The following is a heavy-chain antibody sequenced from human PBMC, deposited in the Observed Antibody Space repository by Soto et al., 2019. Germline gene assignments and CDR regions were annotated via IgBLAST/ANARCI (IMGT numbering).Heavy chain of an antibody. Sequence: GGSLRLSCAVSGFSLSTYAMSWVRQAPGKGLEWVSLISSSGFNTYYADSVKGRFTISRDNSKNTLYLHMNGLRVEDTALYYCAKDRWSNYYGVPWGQGTLVTVSS. D-gene: IGHD3-3*01. CDR2: ISSSGFNT. CDR3: AKDRWSNYYGVP. J-gene: IGHJ5*02. CDR1: GFSLSTYA. V-gene: IGHV3-23*01.